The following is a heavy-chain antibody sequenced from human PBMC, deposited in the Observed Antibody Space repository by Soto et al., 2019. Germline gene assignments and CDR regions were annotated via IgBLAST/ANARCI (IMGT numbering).Heavy chain of an antibody. V-gene: IGHV4-39*01. CDR2: IYYSGST. Sequence: SETLSLTCTVSGGSISSSSYYWGWIRQPPGMGLEWIGSIYYSGSTYFSPSLKSRVTISADTSKNQFSLKLSSVTAADTAVYYCARLRYSYDRSGYPTPLNLDYWGQGTLVTVSS. D-gene: IGHD3-22*01. J-gene: IGHJ4*02. CDR3: ARLRYSYDRSGYPTPLNLDY. CDR1: GGSISSSSYY.